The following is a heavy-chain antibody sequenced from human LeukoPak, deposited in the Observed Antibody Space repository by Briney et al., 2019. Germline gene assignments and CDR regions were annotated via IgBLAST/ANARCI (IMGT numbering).Heavy chain of an antibody. CDR2: IKHDGSDQ. CDR1: GFTFSNYW. V-gene: IGHV3-7*01. J-gene: IGHJ4*02. CDR3: ARDLWGDY. D-gene: IGHD3-16*01. Sequence: GGSLRLSCVASGFTFSNYWLTWVRQAPGKGLEWVANIKHDGSDQYYLDSVKGRFTISRDNAKNSLYLQMNSLRAEDTAVYYCARDLWGDYWGQGTLVTVSS.